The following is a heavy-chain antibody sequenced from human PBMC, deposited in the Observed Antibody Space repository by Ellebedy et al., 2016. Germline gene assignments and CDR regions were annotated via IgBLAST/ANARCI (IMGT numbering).Heavy chain of an antibody. Sequence: ASVKVSCXASGYTFTSYGISWVRQAPGQGLEWMGWISAYNGNTNYAQKLQGRVTMTTDTSTSTAYMELRSLRSNDTAVYYCARDDYSIGWFNPWGQGTLVTVSS. V-gene: IGHV1-18*01. CDR1: GYTFTSYG. CDR2: ISAYNGNT. J-gene: IGHJ5*02. CDR3: ARDDYSIGWFNP. D-gene: IGHD4-11*01.